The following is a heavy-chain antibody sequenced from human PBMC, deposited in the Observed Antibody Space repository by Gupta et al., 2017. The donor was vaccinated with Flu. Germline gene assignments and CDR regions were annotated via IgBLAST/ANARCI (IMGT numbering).Heavy chain of an antibody. CDR3: AKDWRWNNNNYGMNV. Sequence: QERVVESGGGVVQPGRSLRRSCADSGFSVRNYGMHWVRQAPGKGLGWVAVISHDGSNYYHTDSVKGRFTISRDNSKNTLYLQMSSLRTEDTAVYYCAKDWRWNNNNYGMNVWGQGTTVTVSS. J-gene: IGHJ6*02. V-gene: IGHV3-30*18. CDR2: ISHDGSNY. D-gene: IGHD5-24*01. CDR1: GFSVRNYG.